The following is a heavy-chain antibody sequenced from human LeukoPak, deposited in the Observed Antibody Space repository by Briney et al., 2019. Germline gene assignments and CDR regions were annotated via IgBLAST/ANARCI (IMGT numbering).Heavy chain of an antibody. CDR2: ISYDGSNK. CDR3: ARVAVAVSWLVYYYYYMDV. V-gene: IGHV3-30*04. CDR1: GFTFSSYA. Sequence: PGGSLRLSCAASGFTFSSYAMHWVRQAPGRGLEWVAVISYDGSNKYYADSVKGRFTISRDNSKNTLYLQMNSLRAEDTAVYYCARVAVAVSWLVYYYYYMDVWGKGTTVTVSS. J-gene: IGHJ6*03. D-gene: IGHD6-13*01.